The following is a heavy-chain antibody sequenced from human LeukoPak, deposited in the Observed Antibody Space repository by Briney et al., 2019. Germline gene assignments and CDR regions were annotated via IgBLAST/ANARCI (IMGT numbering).Heavy chain of an antibody. CDR3: ARVKDPGGYYYYYYMDI. J-gene: IGHJ6*03. V-gene: IGHV4-39*07. CDR1: GVSISSSNSY. D-gene: IGHD3-16*01. CDR2: INHSGST. Sequence: PSETLSLTCTVSGVSISSSNSYWGWIRQPPGKGLEWIGEINHSGSTNYNPSLKSRVTISVDTSKNQFSLKVSSVTAADTAVYYCARVKDPGGYYYYYYMDIWGKGNTVTVSS.